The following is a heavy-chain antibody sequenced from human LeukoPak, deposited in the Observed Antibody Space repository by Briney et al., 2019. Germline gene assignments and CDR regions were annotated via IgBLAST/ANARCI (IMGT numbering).Heavy chain of an antibody. CDR3: ARGIAVAGLDY. V-gene: IGHV1-46*01. CDR2: INPSGGST. J-gene: IGHJ4*02. CDR1: GYTFTSYY. D-gene: IGHD6-19*01. Sequence: ASVKVSCKASGYTFTSYYMHWVRQAPGQGLEWMGIINPSGGSTSYAQKFQGRVTMTRDMSTSTVYMELSSLRSEDTAVHYCARGIAVAGLDYRGQGTLVTVSS.